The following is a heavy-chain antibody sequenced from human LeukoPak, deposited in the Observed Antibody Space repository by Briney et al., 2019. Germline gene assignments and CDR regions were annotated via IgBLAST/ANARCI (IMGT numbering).Heavy chain of an antibody. D-gene: IGHD3-16*01. CDR1: GYTLTELS. Sequence: ASVKVSCKVSGYTLTELSMHWVRQAPGKGLEWMGGFDPEDGETIYAQKFQGRVTITRDTSASTAYMELSSLRSEDTAVYYCAREYRWGSEFDYWGQGTLVTVSS. J-gene: IGHJ4*02. CDR3: AREYRWGSEFDY. V-gene: IGHV1-24*01. CDR2: FDPEDGET.